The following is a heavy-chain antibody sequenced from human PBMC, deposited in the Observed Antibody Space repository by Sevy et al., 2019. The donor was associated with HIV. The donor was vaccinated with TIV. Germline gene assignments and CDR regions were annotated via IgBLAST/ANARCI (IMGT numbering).Heavy chain of an antibody. CDR1: GLSVSENY. CDR3: ARGTAVEGAFDI. D-gene: IGHD6-19*01. V-gene: IGHV3-53*01. CDR2: IYRGGAT. J-gene: IGHJ3*02. Sequence: GGSLTLSCAASGLSVSENYMSWVRHAPGKGLEWVSVIYRGGATYYADSVKGRFTISRDNSKNTLYLQMNSLTAEDTAVYFCARGTAVEGAFDIWGQGTEVTVSS.